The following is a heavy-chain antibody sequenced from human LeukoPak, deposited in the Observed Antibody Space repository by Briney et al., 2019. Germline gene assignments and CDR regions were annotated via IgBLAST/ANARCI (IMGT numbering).Heavy chain of an antibody. CDR1: GFSFSAYA. CDR2: ISTSGGFS. J-gene: IGHJ4*02. D-gene: IGHD1-26*01. V-gene: IGHV3-23*01. CDR3: ASYFSGSYSFDF. Sequence: GGSLRLSCGASGFSFSAYAMSWVRQAPGKGLEWVSGISTSGGFSHYADSVKGRFTVSRDNPKTTLYLHMNSLRAEDTAMYYCASYFSGSYSFDFWGQGTLVTVSS.